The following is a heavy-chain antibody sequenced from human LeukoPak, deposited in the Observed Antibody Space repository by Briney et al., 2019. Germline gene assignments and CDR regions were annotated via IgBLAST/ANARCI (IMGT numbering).Heavy chain of an antibody. CDR3: AGVIRHFDY. D-gene: IGHD3-16*01. CDR1: GFTFSSYW. J-gene: IGHJ4*02. V-gene: IGHV3-74*01. Sequence: GGSLRLSCAASGFTFSSYWMHWVRQAPGKGLVWVSRISYDGGTTNYADSVKGRFTISRDNAKNTLYLQMNSLRAEDTAVYYCAGVIRHFDYWGQGTPVTASS. CDR2: ISYDGGTT.